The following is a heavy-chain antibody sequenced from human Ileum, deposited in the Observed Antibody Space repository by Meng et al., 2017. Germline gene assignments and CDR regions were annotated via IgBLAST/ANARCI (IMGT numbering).Heavy chain of an antibody. D-gene: IGHD3-3*01. J-gene: IGHJ4*02. V-gene: IGHV6-1*01. CDR3: ASGSGSLDY. CDR2: TYYRSKWYS. CDR1: GGSVSSNIAA. Sequence: QVRLQWSGPGLVKPSPPLSLTCAVSGGSVSSNIAAWNWIWQSPLRGLEWLGRTYYRSKWYSEYAVSVKSRISITPDTSKNQFSLQMNSVTPEDTAVYYCASGSGSLDYWGPGTLVTVSS.